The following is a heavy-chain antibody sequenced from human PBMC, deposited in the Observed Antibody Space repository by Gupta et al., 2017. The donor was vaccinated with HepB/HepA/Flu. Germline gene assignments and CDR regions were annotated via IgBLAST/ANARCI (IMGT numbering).Heavy chain of an antibody. CDR2: IDQDGTEK. J-gene: IGHJ4*02. CDR1: GYWLSAYW. Sequence: EVKLVESGGGLVQWGWSIRLSCAPTGYWLSAYWMTWVRQAPGKGLEWVANIDQDGTEKNYVDSVRGRFTISRDNANAALYLEINSLRDEDTAVYYCARDQEFWGPGTLVTVSS. D-gene: IGHD3-10*01. V-gene: IGHV3-7*01. CDR3: ARDQEF.